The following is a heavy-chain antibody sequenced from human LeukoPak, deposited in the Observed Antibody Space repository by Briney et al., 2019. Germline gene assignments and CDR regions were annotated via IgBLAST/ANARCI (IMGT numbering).Heavy chain of an antibody. V-gene: IGHV4-59*12. CDR2: IYYSGST. CDR3: ARELSLSSSWGYNWFDP. J-gene: IGHJ5*02. Sequence: SETLSLTCTVSGGSISSYYWSWIRQPPGKGQEWIGYIYYSGSTNYNPSLKSRVTISVDTSKNQFSLKLSSVTAADTAVYYCARELSLSSSWGYNWFDPWGQGTLVTVSS. D-gene: IGHD6-13*01. CDR1: GGSISSYY.